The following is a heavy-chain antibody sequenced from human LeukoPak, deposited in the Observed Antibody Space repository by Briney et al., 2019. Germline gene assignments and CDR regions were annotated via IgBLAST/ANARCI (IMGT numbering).Heavy chain of an antibody. CDR2: ISPSGGST. J-gene: IGHJ6*03. V-gene: IGHV1-46*01. Sequence: ASVKVSCKTLGDTFTRKYMHWVRQAPGQGPEWMGVISPSGGSTTYAQKFQGRVTLTRDMSTSTDYLELSSLRSEDTAVYYCARGVHGYSYGYVPWELYSYMDVRGKGTTVSISS. D-gene: IGHD5-18*01. CDR3: ARGVHGYSYGYVPWELYSYMDV. CDR1: GDTFTRKY.